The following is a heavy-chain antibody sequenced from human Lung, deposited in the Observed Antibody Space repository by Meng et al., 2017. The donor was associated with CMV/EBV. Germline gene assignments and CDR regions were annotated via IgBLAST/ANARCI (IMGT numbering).Heavy chain of an antibody. J-gene: IGHJ3*02. D-gene: IGHD1-1*01. CDR2: IYPGDSDT. CDR3: ARRGPPNSNDAFDI. V-gene: IGHV5-51*01. CDR1: GYSFTSYW. Sequence: GESLKISCKGSGYSFTSYWIGWVRQMPGKGLECMGIIYPGDSDTRYSQSFQGQVTISADKSISTAYLQWSSLKASYTAVYYCARRGPPNSNDAFDIWGQGTIVTVSS.